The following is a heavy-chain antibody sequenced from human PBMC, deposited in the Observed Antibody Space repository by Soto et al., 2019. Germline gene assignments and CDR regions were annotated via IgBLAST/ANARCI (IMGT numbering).Heavy chain of an antibody. J-gene: IGHJ5*01. CDR2: INVYNGET. D-gene: IGHD2-2*02. CDR1: GYTFSGYH. V-gene: IGHV1-2*02. Sequence: AASVKVSCKASGYTFSGYHMHWVRQAPGQGLEWMGWINVYNGETNIAQKFQGRVAMTRDTSITTAYVELSRLRFDDTTVYFCAREGATRRPSRPAIGWLESWGQGTLVTVSS. CDR3: AREGATRRPSRPAIGWLES.